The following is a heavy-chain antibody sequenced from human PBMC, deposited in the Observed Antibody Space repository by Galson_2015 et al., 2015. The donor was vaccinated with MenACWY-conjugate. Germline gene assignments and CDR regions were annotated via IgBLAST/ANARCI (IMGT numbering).Heavy chain of an antibody. CDR3: ARAPDTSSKIDY. V-gene: IGHV3-7*01. D-gene: IGHD4-11*01. CDR1: GFTFSNFW. CDR2: IKQDGSEK. J-gene: IGHJ4*02. Sequence: SLRLSCAASGFTFSNFWMSWVHQAPGKELEWVASIKQDGSEKYLVDSVKGRFTISRDNAENSLFLQMNSLRAEDTAVYYCARAPDTSSKIDYWGPGTLITVSS.